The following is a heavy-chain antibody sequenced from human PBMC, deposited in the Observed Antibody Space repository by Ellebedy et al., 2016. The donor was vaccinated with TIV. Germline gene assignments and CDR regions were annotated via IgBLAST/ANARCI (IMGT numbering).Heavy chain of an antibody. CDR2: IDSSGST. CDR3: ARASVTPVFRGNADGFEI. J-gene: IGHJ3*02. D-gene: IGHD4-17*01. CDR1: SDSISSYY. V-gene: IGHV4-59*01. Sequence: SETLSLTCTVSSDSISSYYWSWIRQTPGQGLEWIAYIDSSGSTNYNPSLKSRVAISVDTSKNQFSLKLNSVTAADTAVYYCARASVTPVFRGNADGFEIWGQGTVVTVSS.